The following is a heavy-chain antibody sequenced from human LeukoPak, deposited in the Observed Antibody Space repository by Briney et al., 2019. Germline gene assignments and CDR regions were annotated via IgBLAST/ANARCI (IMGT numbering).Heavy chain of an antibody. CDR2: FYYGGNT. J-gene: IGHJ3*02. D-gene: IGHD5-12*01. CDR3: ARGMGGNDWGDALDI. Sequence: PSETLSLTCAVSGGSISSGDFSWSWIRLPPGKGLEWIGYFYYGGNTYYNPSLKSRISISLDRSKSQFSLRLSSVTAADTAVYYCARGMGGNDWGDALDIWGQGTMVTVSS. V-gene: IGHV4-30-4*07. CDR1: GGSISSGDFS.